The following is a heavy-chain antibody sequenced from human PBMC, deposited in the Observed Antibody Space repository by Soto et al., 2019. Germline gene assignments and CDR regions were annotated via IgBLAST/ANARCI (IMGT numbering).Heavy chain of an antibody. Sequence: KSSETLSLTCAVSGYSISSSNWWGWIRQPPGKGLEWIGYIYYSGSTYYNPSLKSRVTMSVDTSKNQFSLKLSSVTAVDTAVYYCARSVLSNGDPHYFFDYRGQGTSVIVSS. CDR3: ARSVLSNGDPHYFFDY. CDR2: IYYSGST. V-gene: IGHV4-28*01. D-gene: IGHD4-17*01. CDR1: GYSISSSNW. J-gene: IGHJ4*02.